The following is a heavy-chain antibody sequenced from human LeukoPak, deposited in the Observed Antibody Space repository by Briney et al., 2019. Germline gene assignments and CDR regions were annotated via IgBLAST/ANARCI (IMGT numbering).Heavy chain of an antibody. Sequence: ASVKVSCKASGYTFTSYDINWVRQATGQGLEWMGWMNPNSGNTGYAQKFQGRVTMTRNTSISTAYMELSSLRSEDTAVYYCARGRGRSTSGHYYYYMDVWGKGTTVTVSS. CDR2: MNPNSGNT. D-gene: IGHD2-2*01. J-gene: IGHJ6*03. V-gene: IGHV1-8*01. CDR3: ARGRGRSTSGHYYYYMDV. CDR1: GYTFTSYD.